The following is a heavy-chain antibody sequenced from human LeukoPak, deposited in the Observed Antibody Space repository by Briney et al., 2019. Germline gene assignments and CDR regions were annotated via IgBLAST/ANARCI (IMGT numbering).Heavy chain of an antibody. D-gene: IGHD3-10*01. CDR2: ISSSSSTI. J-gene: IGHJ4*02. CDR3: ARDNGRFGELLSVDY. V-gene: IGHV3-48*04. Sequence: GGSLRLSCAASGFTFSSYSMNWVRQAPGKGLEWVSYISSSSSTIYYADSVKGRFTISRDNAKNSLYLQMNSLRAEDTAVYYCARDNGRFGELLSVDYWGQGTLVTVSS. CDR1: GFTFSSYS.